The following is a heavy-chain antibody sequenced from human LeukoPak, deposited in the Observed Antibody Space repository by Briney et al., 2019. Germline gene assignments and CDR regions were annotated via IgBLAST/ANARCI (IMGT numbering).Heavy chain of an antibody. V-gene: IGHV1-2*02. CDR3: ARVGSGWYGRDFDY. J-gene: IGHJ4*02. CDR1: GYTFTGYY. Sequence: VASVKVSCKASGYTFTGYYMHWVRQAPGQGLEWMGWINPNSGGTNYAQKFQGRVTMTRDTSTSTAYMELSRLRSDDTAVYYCARVGSGWYGRDFDYWGQGTLVTVSS. CDR2: INPNSGGT. D-gene: IGHD6-19*01.